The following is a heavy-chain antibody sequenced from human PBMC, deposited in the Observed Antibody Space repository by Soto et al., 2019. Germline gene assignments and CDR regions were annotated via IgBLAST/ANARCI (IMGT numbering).Heavy chain of an antibody. V-gene: IGHV3-74*01. CDR3: ARDQTGLLT. CDR2: INYDGSST. Sequence: GGSLRLSCAASGFTFRSYWMHWVRQAPGKGLVWVSRINYDGSSTSYADSVKGRFTISRDNAKNTLYLQMNSLRVEDTAVYYCARDQTGLLTWGQGTLVTVSS. D-gene: IGHD2-15*01. CDR1: GFTFRSYW. J-gene: IGHJ4*01.